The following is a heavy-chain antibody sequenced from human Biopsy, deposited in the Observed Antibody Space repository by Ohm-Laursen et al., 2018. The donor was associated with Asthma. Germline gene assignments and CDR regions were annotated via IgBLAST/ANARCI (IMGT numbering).Heavy chain of an antibody. CDR3: ASDFPKDYVRYNFQF. D-gene: IGHD4-17*01. CDR1: GYSLADLS. CDR2: HDHEEGGT. J-gene: IGHJ4*02. V-gene: IGHV1-24*01. Sequence: SSVKVSCKISGYSLADLSMHWVRQAPGQGLGWMGGHDHEEGGTVNARRFQGRVTMTEDTSTDTAYMELSSLSSDDTAVYYCASDFPKDYVRYNFQFWGQGTLVTVSS.